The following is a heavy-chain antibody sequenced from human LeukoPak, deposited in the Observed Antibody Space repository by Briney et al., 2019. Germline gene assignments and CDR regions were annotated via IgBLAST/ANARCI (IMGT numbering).Heavy chain of an antibody. D-gene: IGHD3-10*01. CDR2: IYYSGST. CDR1: GGSISSGGYY. J-gene: IGHJ3*02. Sequence: SETLSLTCTVSGGSISSGGYYWSWIRQHPGKGLEWIGYIYYSGSTYYNPSLKSRVTISVDTSKNQFSLKLSSVTAADTAVYYCARVPMVRGVIVAFDIRGQGTMVTVSS. V-gene: IGHV4-31*03. CDR3: ARVPMVRGVIVAFDI.